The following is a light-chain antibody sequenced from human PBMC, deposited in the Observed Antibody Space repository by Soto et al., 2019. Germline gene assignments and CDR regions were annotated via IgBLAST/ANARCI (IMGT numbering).Light chain of an antibody. CDR3: QQYHSYSWT. CDR1: QSMNSW. CDR2: KAS. V-gene: IGKV1-5*03. J-gene: IGKJ1*01. Sequence: DIQMTQSPSTLSASVGDRVAITCLASQSMNSWLTWYQQKPGKAPSLVIYKASILESGGPSRFSASGSGTEFTLTISSLQPDDFATYYCQQYHSYSWTFGQGTKVDMK.